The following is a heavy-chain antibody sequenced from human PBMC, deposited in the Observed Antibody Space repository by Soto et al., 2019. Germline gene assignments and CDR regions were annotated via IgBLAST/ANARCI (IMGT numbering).Heavy chain of an antibody. V-gene: IGHV4-34*01. J-gene: IGHJ4*02. CDR1: GGSFSGYY. Sequence: KPSETLSLTCAVYGGSFSGYYWSWIRQPPGKGLEWIGEINHSGSTNYNPSLKSRVTISVDTSKNQFSLKLSSVTAADTAVYYCATQKRGYYGSGSHSYFDYWGQGTLVTVSS. D-gene: IGHD3-10*01. CDR3: ATQKRGYYGSGSHSYFDY. CDR2: INHSGST.